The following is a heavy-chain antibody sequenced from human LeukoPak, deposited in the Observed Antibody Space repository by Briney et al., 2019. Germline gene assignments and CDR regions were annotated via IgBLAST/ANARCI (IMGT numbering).Heavy chain of an antibody. D-gene: IGHD1-26*01. CDR1: GSTFSSYA. J-gene: IGHJ4*02. CDR2: VNESGGRT. V-gene: IGHV3-23*01. CDR3: AKEGRPNSGGGFFDY. Sequence: PGGSLRLSCAASGSTFSSYAMGWVRQAPGKGLEWVSTVNESGGRTYYADSVKGRFTMSRDNSKNTLYLQMNSLRVEDTAIYYCAKEGRPNSGGGFFDYWGQGTRVTVSS.